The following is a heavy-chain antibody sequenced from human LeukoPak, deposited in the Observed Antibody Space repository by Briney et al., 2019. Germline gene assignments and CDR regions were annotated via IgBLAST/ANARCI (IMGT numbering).Heavy chain of an antibody. CDR2: IYTSGST. J-gene: IGHJ5*02. CDR1: GGSISSYY. V-gene: IGHV4-4*07. Sequence: KASETPSLTCTVSGGSISSYYWSWVRQPAGKGLEWIGRIYTSGSTNYNPSLKSRVTMSVDTSKNQFSLKLSSVTAADTAVYYCAREPPIGGVSTSFDPWGQGTLVTVSS. D-gene: IGHD2/OR15-2a*01. CDR3: AREPPIGGVSTSFDP.